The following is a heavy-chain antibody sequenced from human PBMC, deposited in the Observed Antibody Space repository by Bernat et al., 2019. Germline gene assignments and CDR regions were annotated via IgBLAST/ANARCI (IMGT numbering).Heavy chain of an antibody. J-gene: IGHJ3*02. CDR3: ARDQFSQVYVWGSYRYRDAFDI. Sequence: QVQLVESGGGVVHPWRSLRLSFAASGFTFSSYGMHWVRQAPGKGLEWVAVIWYDGSNKYYADSVQGRFTISRDNSKNTLYLQMNSLRAEDTAVYYCARDQFSQVYVWGSYRYRDAFDIWGQGKMVTVSS. CDR1: GFTFSSYG. D-gene: IGHD3-16*02. CDR2: IWYDGSNK. V-gene: IGHV3-33*01.